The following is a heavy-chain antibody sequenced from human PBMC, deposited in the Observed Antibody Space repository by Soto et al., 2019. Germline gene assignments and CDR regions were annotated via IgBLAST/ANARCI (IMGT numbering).Heavy chain of an antibody. CDR3: ARVGPSPGIVGATVYYYYYGMDV. D-gene: IGHD1-26*01. CDR1: GYTFTSYY. Sequence: ASVKFSCKASGYTFTSYYMHWVRQAPGQGLEWMGIINPSGGSTSYAQKCQGRVTMTRDTSISTAYMELSRLRSDDTAVYYCARVGPSPGIVGATVYYYYYGMDVWGQGTTVTVSS. J-gene: IGHJ6*02. CDR2: INPSGGST. V-gene: IGHV1-46*01.